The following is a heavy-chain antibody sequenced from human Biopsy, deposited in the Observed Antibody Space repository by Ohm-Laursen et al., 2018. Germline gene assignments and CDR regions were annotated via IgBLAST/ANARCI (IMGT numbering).Heavy chain of an antibody. D-gene: IGHD3-10*01. J-gene: IGHJ6*02. CDR1: GFSFTSYT. CDR2: ITSRSGYK. CDR3: ASLGLVWFGELLSVPFGMDV. Sequence: GSLRLSCAAAGFSFTSYTMNWVRQVPGKGLEWVSSITSRSGYKYYADSVKGRFTISRDNAKHSLYLQMNSLRAEDTAVYFCASLGLVWFGELLSVPFGMDVWGQGTTVTVSS. V-gene: IGHV3-21*01.